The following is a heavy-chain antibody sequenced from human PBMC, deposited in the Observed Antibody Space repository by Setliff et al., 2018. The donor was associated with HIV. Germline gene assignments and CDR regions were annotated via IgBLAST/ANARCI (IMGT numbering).Heavy chain of an antibody. V-gene: IGHV1-18*01. CDR3: ARDPRHYYDTTGYSPYNWFDP. CDR1: GYTFTSYG. CDR2: TSAHNGNT. J-gene: IGHJ5*02. D-gene: IGHD3-22*01. Sequence: WASVKVSCKASGYTFTSYGISWVRQAPGQGLEWMGWTSAHNGNTKYAQKLQGRATTTTDTSTSTAYMELRSLRSDDTAVYYCARDPRHYYDTTGYSPYNWFDPWGQGTLVTVSS.